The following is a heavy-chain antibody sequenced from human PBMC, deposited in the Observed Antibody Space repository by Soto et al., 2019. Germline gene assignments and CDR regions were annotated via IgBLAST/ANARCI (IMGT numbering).Heavy chain of an antibody. CDR3: ARGDYYDILTGYPSPRGMDV. Sequence: PGGSLRLSCAASGFTFSDYYMSWIRQAPGKGLEWVSYISSSSSYTNYADSVKGRFTISRDNAKNSLYLQMNSLRAEDTAVYYCARGDYYDILTGYPSPRGMDVWGQGTTVTVSS. J-gene: IGHJ6*02. D-gene: IGHD3-9*01. CDR2: ISSSSSYT. V-gene: IGHV3-11*05. CDR1: GFTFSDYY.